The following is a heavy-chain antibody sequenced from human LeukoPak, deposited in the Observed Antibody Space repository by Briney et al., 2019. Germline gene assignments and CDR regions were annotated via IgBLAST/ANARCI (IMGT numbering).Heavy chain of an antibody. CDR3: AKWGNYDVLTGYYVSDY. J-gene: IGHJ4*02. Sequence: GASLRLSCAASGFTLSNYAMSWVRQAPGKGLEWVSAITGSGGNTYYADSVKGRFTISRDNSKNTVFLQMNSLRAEDTAVYYCAKWGNYDVLTGYYVSDYWGQGTLVTVSS. CDR2: ITGSGGNT. D-gene: IGHD3-9*01. CDR1: GFTLSNYA. V-gene: IGHV3-23*01.